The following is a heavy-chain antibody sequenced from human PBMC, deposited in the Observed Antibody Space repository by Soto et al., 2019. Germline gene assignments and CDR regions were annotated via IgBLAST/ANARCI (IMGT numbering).Heavy chain of an antibody. J-gene: IGHJ5*02. V-gene: IGHV4-59*01. CDR1: GGSISSYY. D-gene: IGHD1-20*01. CDR3: ARYKYLANWFDP. CDR2: IYYSGST. Sequence: PSETLSLTCTVSGGSISSYYWSWIRQPPGKGLEWIGYIYYSGSTNYNPSLKSRVTISVGTSKNQFSLKLSSVTAADTAVYYCARYKYLANWFDPWGKGTLVTVSS.